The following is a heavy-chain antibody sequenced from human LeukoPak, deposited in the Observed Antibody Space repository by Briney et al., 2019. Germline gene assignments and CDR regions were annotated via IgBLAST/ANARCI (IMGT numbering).Heavy chain of an antibody. D-gene: IGHD4-17*01. CDR3: ARDPNGDYIGAFDF. CDR1: GFTFSTYA. V-gene: IGHV3-23*01. J-gene: IGHJ3*01. Sequence: GGSLRLSCVASGFTFSTYAMMWVRQAPGKGLEGVSAIRASEGYTEYADSGKGRFTISRDNSKKTLYLQMGSLRAEDTAIYYCARDPNGDYIGAFDFGGQGTLVTVSS. CDR2: IRASEGYT.